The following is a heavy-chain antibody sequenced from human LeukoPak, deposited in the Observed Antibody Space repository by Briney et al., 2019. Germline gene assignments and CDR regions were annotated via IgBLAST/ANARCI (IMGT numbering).Heavy chain of an antibody. V-gene: IGHV3-21*01. J-gene: IGHJ6*03. D-gene: IGHD6-13*01. CDR3: ARDEKQQLPSYYYYYYMDV. CDR2: ISSSSSYI. Sequence: PGGSLRLSCAASGFTFSSYSMNWVRQAPGKGLEWVSSISSSSSYIYYADSVKGRFTISRDNAKNSLYLQTNSLRAEDTAVYYCARDEKQQLPSYYYYYYMDVWGKGTTVTVSS. CDR1: GFTFSSYS.